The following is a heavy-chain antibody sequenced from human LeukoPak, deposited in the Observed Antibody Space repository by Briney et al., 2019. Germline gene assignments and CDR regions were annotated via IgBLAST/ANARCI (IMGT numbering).Heavy chain of an antibody. CDR3: AKDLQPYCSGGSCFAFDI. D-gene: IGHD2-15*01. J-gene: IGHJ3*02. CDR1: GFTFSSYG. V-gene: IGHV3-30*02. CDR2: IRYDGSNK. Sequence: GGSLRLSCAASGFTFSSYGMHWVRQAPGKGLEWVAFIRYDGSNKYYADSVKGRFTISRDNSKNTLYLQMNSLRAEDTAVYYCAKDLQPYCSGGSCFAFDIWGQGTMVTVSS.